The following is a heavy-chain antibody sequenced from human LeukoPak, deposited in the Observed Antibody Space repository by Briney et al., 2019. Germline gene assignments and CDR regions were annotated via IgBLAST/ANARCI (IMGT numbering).Heavy chain of an antibody. J-gene: IGHJ1*01. V-gene: IGHV1-8*01. D-gene: IGHD6-19*01. CDR1: GYTFSSYD. CDR3: ARRVGSGWPVQH. CDR2: MNPNSGNT. Sequence: GASVKVSCEASGYTFSSYDINWVRQATGQGLEWMGWMNPNSGNTGYAQKFQGRLNMTRNTSISTAYMELSSLRSEDTAVYYCARRVGSGWPVQHWGQGTLVTVSS.